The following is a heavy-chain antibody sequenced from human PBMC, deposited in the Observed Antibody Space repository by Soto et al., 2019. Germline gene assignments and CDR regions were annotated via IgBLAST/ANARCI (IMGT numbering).Heavy chain of an antibody. CDR1: GYTFTGYY. D-gene: IGHD6-13*01. J-gene: IGHJ4*02. CDR2: INPNSGGT. Sequence: ASVKVSCKASGYTFTGYYMHWVRQAPGQGLEWMGWINPNSGGTNYAQKFQGWVTMTRDTSISTAYMELSRLRSDDTAVYYCASSRIAAAGTFDYWGQGTLVTVSS. CDR3: ASSRIAAAGTFDY. V-gene: IGHV1-2*04.